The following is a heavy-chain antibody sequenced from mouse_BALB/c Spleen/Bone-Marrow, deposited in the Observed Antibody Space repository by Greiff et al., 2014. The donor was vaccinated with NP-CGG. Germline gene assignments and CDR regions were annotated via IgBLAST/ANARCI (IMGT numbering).Heavy chain of an antibody. D-gene: IGHD1-2*01. CDR1: GFDFSRYW. CDR3: TRLTYYGLSDY. V-gene: IGHV4-1*02. J-gene: IGHJ2*01. CDR2: INPESSTV. Sequence: EVQLQQSGGGLVQPGGSLKLSCTASGFDFSRYWMSWVRQAPGKGLQWIGEINPESSTVNYTPSLKDKFIISRDNAKNALYLQVNKVRSEDTALYYCTRLTYYGLSDYWGQGTTLTVSS.